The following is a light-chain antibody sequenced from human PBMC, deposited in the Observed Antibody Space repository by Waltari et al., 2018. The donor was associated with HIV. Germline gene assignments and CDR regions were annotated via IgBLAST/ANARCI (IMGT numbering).Light chain of an antibody. CDR2: KNN. V-gene: IGLV1-47*01. CDR1: SSNIGTKY. CDR3: AAWDDSLSGWA. J-gene: IGLJ3*02. Sequence: QSVLPQPPSASGPPGQRVTIPCFGSSSNIGTKYVYWYQQLPGTAPKLPNYKNNQRPSGVTDRFSGSKSGTSASLAISGLRAEDEAEYYWAAWDDSLSGWAFGGGTKLTVL.